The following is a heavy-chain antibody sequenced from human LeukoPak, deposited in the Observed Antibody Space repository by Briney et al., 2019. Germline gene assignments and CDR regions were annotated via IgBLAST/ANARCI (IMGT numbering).Heavy chain of an antibody. CDR1: GGSISSSSYY. CDR3: AGLKVGATHPLDY. J-gene: IGHJ4*02. D-gene: IGHD1-26*01. Sequence: SETLSLTCTVSGGSISSSSYYWGWIRQPPGKGLEWIGSIYYSGSTYYNPSLKSRVTISVDTSKNQFSLKLSSVTAADTAVYYCAGLKVGATHPLDYWGQGTLVTVSS. CDR2: IYYSGST. V-gene: IGHV4-39*07.